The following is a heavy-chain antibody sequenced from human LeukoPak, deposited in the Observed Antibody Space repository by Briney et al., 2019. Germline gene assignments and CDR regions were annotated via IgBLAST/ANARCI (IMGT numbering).Heavy chain of an antibody. D-gene: IGHD3-3*01. CDR2: INHSGST. Sequence: SETLSLTCAVYGGSFSGYYWSRIRQPPGKGLEWIGEINHSGSTNYNPSLKSRVTISVDTSKNQFSLKLSSVTAADTAVYYCARSDFWSGPSHWGQGTLVTVSS. CDR3: ARSDFWSGPSH. V-gene: IGHV4-34*01. CDR1: GGSFSGYY. J-gene: IGHJ4*02.